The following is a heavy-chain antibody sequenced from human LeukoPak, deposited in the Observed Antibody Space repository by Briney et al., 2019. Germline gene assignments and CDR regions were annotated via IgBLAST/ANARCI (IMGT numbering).Heavy chain of an antibody. J-gene: IGHJ4*02. CDR2: ISHDGSNK. Sequence: GGSLRLSCAASGFTFSSYAMHWVRQAPGKGLEWVAVISHDGSNKYYADSVKGRFTISRDNSKNTLYLQMNSLRAEDTAVYYCAKGYSVGATNLNFDYWGQGTLVTVSS. D-gene: IGHD1-26*01. CDR3: AKGYSVGATNLNFDY. CDR1: GFTFSSYA. V-gene: IGHV3-30-3*01.